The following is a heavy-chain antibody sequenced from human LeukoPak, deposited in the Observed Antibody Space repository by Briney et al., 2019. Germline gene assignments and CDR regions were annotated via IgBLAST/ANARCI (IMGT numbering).Heavy chain of an antibody. J-gene: IGHJ4*02. CDR3: ATFTPYCGGDCPDY. CDR2: INPSGGST. Sequence: ASVKVSCKASGYTFTSYYMHWVRQAPGQGLEWMGIINPSGGSTSYAQRFQGRVTMTEDTSTDTAYMELSSLRSEDTAVYYCATFTPYCGGDCPDYWGQGTLVTVSS. V-gene: IGHV1-46*01. CDR1: GYTFTSYY. D-gene: IGHD2-21*02.